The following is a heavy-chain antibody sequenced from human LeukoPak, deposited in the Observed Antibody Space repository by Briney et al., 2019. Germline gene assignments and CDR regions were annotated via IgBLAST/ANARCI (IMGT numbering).Heavy chain of an antibody. J-gene: IGHJ5*02. CDR1: GFTFSSYA. CDR3: AKDRSSWYYPFDH. D-gene: IGHD6-13*01. CDR2: ISGGGYNT. V-gene: IGHV3-23*01. Sequence: GGSLRLSCAASGFTFSSYALSWVRQAPGKGLEPVSAISGGGYNTYYADSVKGRFTMSRDNSKNTVYLQMNSLRAEDTALYYCAKDRSSWYYPFDHWGQGTLVTVSS.